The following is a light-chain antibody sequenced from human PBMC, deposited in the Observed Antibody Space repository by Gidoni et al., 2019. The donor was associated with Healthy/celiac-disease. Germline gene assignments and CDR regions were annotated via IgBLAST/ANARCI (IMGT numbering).Light chain of an antibody. J-gene: IGKJ1*01. CDR1: QSVSSN. CDR3: QQYNNWPRT. V-gene: IGKV3-15*01. CDR2: GES. Sequence: EIVMTQSPATLSVSPGARATLSCRASQSVSSNLAWYQQKPGQAPRLLIYGESTRPTGIPARFSGSGSGTEFTITISSLQSEDFAVYYCQQYNNWPRTFGQGTKVESK.